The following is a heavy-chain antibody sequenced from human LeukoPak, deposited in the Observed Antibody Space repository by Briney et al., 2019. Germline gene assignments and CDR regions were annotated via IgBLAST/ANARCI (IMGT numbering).Heavy chain of an antibody. Sequence: GGSLRLSCAASGFTLTMYWMHCVRQAPGKGLVWVSDISGSGGGTYYADSVKGRFTISRDNSKNTLYLQMNSLRAEDTAVYYCAKGFSYYMDVWGKGTTVTVSS. J-gene: IGHJ6*03. CDR3: AKGFSYYMDV. CDR1: GFTLTMYW. D-gene: IGHD3-10*01. V-gene: IGHV3-23*01. CDR2: ISGSGGGT.